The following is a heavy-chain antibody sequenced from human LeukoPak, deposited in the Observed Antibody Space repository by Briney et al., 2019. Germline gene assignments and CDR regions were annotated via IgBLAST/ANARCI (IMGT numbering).Heavy chain of an antibody. Sequence: GGSLRLSCAASGFTFDDYAMHWVRQAPGKGLEWVSGISWNSGSIGYADSVKGRFTISRDNAKNSLYLQMNSLRAEDTALYYCAKDTVLEYSSSSTIDYWGQGTLVAVSS. CDR2: ISWNSGSI. CDR1: GFTFDDYA. CDR3: AKDTVLEYSSSSTIDY. J-gene: IGHJ4*02. V-gene: IGHV3-9*01. D-gene: IGHD6-6*01.